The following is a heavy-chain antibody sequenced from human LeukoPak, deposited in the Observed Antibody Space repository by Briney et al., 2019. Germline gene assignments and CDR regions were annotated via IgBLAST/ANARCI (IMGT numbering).Heavy chain of an antibody. J-gene: IGHJ5*02. CDR3: ARGPPLRAHWFDP. D-gene: IGHD3-16*01. V-gene: IGHV1-69*13. CDR2: IIPIFGTA. Sequence: SVKVSCKASGGTFSSYAISWVRQAPGQGLEWMGGIIPIFGTANYAQKFQGRVTITADESTSTAYMELSSLRSEDTAVCYCARGPPLRAHWFDPWGQGTLVTVSS. CDR1: GGTFSSYA.